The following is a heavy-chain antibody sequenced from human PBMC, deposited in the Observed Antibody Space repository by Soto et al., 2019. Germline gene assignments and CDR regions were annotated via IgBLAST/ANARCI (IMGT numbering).Heavy chain of an antibody. Sequence: EVQLVESGGGLIQPGGSLRLSFVASGFTVSSNYMSWVRQAPGKGLEWVSVIYSGGSTYYADSVKGRFTISRDNSKNTLYLQMNSLRAEDTAVYYCARYGSGSYIANWFDPWGQGTLVTVSS. D-gene: IGHD3-10*01. CDR3: ARYGSGSYIANWFDP. CDR1: GFTVSSNY. CDR2: IYSGGST. V-gene: IGHV3-53*01. J-gene: IGHJ5*02.